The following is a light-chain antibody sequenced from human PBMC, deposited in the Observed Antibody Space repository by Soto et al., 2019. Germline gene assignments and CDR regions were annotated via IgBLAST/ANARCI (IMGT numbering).Light chain of an antibody. Sequence: EIVLTQSPGTLPLSPGERATLSCRASQSVSSSYLAWYQQKPGQAPRPLIYGASSRAIGIPDRFSGSGSGTDFTLTISSLEPEDFAVYYCQQYGSSPWTFGQGTKVEIK. V-gene: IGKV3-20*01. J-gene: IGKJ1*01. CDR3: QQYGSSPWT. CDR1: QSVSSSY. CDR2: GAS.